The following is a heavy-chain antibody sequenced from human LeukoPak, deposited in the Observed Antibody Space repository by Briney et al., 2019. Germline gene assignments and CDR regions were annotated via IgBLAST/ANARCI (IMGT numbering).Heavy chain of an antibody. Sequence: SETLSLTCAVYGGSFSGYYWSWLRQPPGKGLEWIGYIYHSGSTYYNPSLKSRVTISVDRSKNQFSLKLSSVTAADTAVYYCARAPYDSSGYYFDYWGQGTLVTVSS. CDR3: ARAPYDSSGYYFDY. CDR1: GGSFSGYY. V-gene: IGHV4-30-2*01. J-gene: IGHJ4*02. D-gene: IGHD3-22*01. CDR2: IYHSGST.